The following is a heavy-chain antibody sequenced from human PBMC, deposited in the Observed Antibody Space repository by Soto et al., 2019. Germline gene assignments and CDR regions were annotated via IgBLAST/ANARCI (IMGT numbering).Heavy chain of an antibody. J-gene: IGHJ5*02. Sequence: ASVKVSCKASGYTFTSYDINWVRQATGQGLEWMGWMNPNSGNTGYAQKLQGRVTMTRNTSISTAYMELRSLRSEDTAVYYCARVTGIALRWFDPWGQGTLVTVSS. CDR3: ARVTGIALRWFDP. CDR2: MNPNSGNT. D-gene: IGHD1-20*01. V-gene: IGHV1-8*01. CDR1: GYTFTSYD.